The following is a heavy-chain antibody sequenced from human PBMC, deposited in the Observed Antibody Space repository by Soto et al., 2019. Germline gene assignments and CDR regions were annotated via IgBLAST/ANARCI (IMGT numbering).Heavy chain of an antibody. CDR2: ITYDGANG. J-gene: IGHJ4*02. CDR1: GFIFRSYA. V-gene: IGHV3-30*09. D-gene: IGHD1-26*01. CDR3: ARAFSGSYPNFDY. Sequence: GGSLRLSCLASGFIFRSYAMHWVRQSPGKGLEWVAVITYDGANGYYADSVRGRFAISRDNSKSTLFLQMNSLRPEDTAVYYCARAFSGSYPNFDYWGQGTLVTVSS.